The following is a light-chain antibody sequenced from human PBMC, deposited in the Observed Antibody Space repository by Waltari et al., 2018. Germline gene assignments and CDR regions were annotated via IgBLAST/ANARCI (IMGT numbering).Light chain of an antibody. V-gene: IGKV3-11*01. CDR2: YTS. J-gene: IGKJ4*01. CDR1: QSVNGY. Sequence: SCRAMQSVNGYVAWYQQRPGQAPSLLIFYTSNRATGIPSRFSGSGSETDFTLTISSLEPDDSAVYYCQQRRNWPLTFGGGTKVEIK. CDR3: QQRRNWPLT.